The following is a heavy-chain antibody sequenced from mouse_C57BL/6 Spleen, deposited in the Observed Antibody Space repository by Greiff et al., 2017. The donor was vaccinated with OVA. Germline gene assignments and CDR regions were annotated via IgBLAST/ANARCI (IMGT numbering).Heavy chain of an antibody. D-gene: IGHD1-1*01. J-gene: IGHJ1*03. CDR3: ARSTVGDWYFDV. V-gene: IGHV1-81*01. CDR2: IYPRSGNT. Sequence: VKLVESGAELARPGASVKLSCKASGYTFTSYGISWVKQRTGQGLEWIGEIYPRSGNTYYNEKFKGKATLTADKSSSTAYMELRSLTSEDSAVYFCARSTVGDWYFDVWGTGTTVTVSS. CDR1: GYTFTSYG.